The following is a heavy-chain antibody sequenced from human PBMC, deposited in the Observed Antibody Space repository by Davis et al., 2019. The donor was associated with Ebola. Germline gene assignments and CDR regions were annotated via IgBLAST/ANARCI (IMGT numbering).Heavy chain of an antibody. CDR1: GFTFSNYG. J-gene: IGHJ6*04. CDR2: IWYDGNYK. V-gene: IGHV3-33*01. CDR3: VVVTSYYYYAMDV. Sequence: PGGSLRLSCAASGFTFSNYGMHWVRQAPGKGLEWVALIWYDGNYKYYAESVKGRFTISRDNSKNTLYLQMNSLRVEDTAVYYCVVVTSYYYYAMDVWGKGTTVTVSS. D-gene: IGHD3-22*01.